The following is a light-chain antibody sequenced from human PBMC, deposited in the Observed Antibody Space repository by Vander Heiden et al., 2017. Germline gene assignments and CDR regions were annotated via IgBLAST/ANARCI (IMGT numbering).Light chain of an antibody. Sequence: IQMTQSQSSLSASVGDRVTITCRASQGISNYLAWYQQKPGKVPKLLIYAASTLQSGVPSRFSGSGSATDFTLTISSLQPEDVATYYCQKYDSAPYTVAQGTKLEIK. CDR2: AAS. CDR3: QKYDSAPYT. J-gene: IGKJ2*01. CDR1: QGISNY. V-gene: IGKV1-27*01.